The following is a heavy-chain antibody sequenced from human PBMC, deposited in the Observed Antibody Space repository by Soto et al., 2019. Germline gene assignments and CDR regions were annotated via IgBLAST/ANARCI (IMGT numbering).Heavy chain of an antibody. CDR3: AKVGQQLELDY. J-gene: IGHJ4*02. D-gene: IGHD6-13*01. CDR1: GFTFSSYG. Sequence: GGSLRLSCAASGFTFSSYGMHWVRQAPGKGLEWVAVISYDGSNKYYADSVKGRFTISRDNSKNTLYLQMNSLRAEDTAVYYCAKVGQQLELDYWGQGTLVTVSS. V-gene: IGHV3-30*18. CDR2: ISYDGSNK.